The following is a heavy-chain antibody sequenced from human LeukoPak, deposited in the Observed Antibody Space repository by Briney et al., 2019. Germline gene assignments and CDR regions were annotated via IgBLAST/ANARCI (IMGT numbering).Heavy chain of an antibody. CDR2: INHSGST. Sequence: PSETLSLTCAVSGGSFSGYYWSWIRQPPGKGLEWIGEINHSGSTNYNPSLKSRVTISVDTSKNQFSLKLSSVTAADTAVYYCARGKGRMPTGPTSFDYWGQGTLVTVSS. CDR3: ARGKGRMPTGPTSFDY. V-gene: IGHV4-34*01. D-gene: IGHD1-1*01. J-gene: IGHJ4*02. CDR1: GGSFSGYY.